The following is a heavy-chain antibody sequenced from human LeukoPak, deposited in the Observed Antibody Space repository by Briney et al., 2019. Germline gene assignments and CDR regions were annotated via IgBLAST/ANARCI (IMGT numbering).Heavy chain of an antibody. CDR2: IAPSDSDT. V-gene: IGHV5-51*01. CDR1: GYSFTSFW. Sequence: GESLKISCKASGYSFTSFWIGWARQMPGKGLEWMGIIAPSDSDTRYTPSFQGQVTISADKSLSTADLQWDSMKASDAAMYYCARQTAMGRSGDYWGQGTLVTVS. D-gene: IGHD5-18*01. J-gene: IGHJ4*02. CDR3: ARQTAMGRSGDY.